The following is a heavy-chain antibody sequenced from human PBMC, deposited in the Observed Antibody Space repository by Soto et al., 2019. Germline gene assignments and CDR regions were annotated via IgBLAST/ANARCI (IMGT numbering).Heavy chain of an antibody. J-gene: IGHJ4*02. D-gene: IGHD3-22*01. V-gene: IGHV1-18*01. CDR3: ARGGNYYDSSGYVIFDS. CDR2: ISAYNGNT. Sequence: ASVKVSCKASGYTFTSYGISWVRQAPGQGLEWMGWISAYNGNTNYAQKLQGRVTMTTDTSTSTAYMELRSLRSDDTAVYYCARGGNYYDSSGYVIFDSWGQGTQVTVSS. CDR1: GYTFTSYG.